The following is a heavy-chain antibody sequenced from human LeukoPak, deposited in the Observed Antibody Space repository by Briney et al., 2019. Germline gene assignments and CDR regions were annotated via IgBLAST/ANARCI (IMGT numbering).Heavy chain of an antibody. CDR1: GFTFSSYG. CDR3: TKAGIAAAGVFAY. V-gene: IGHV3-33*06. J-gene: IGHJ4*02. CDR2: IWYDGSNK. D-gene: IGHD6-13*01. Sequence: GRSLRLSCAASGFTFSSYGRHWVRQAPGKGLEWVAVIWYDGSNKYYADSVKGRFTISRDNSKNTLYLQMNSLRSEDTAVYYCTKAGIAAAGVFAYWGEGRLVTVSS.